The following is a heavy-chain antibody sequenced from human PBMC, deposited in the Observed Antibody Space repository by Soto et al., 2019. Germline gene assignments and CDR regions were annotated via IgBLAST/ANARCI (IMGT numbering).Heavy chain of an antibody. D-gene: IGHD2-15*01. J-gene: IGHJ3*02. CDR3: TRHHTSQRDSDAFDI. CDR2: IYYSGST. Sequence: SETLSLTCTVSGGSISRSSYYWGWIRQPPGKGLEWIGSIYYSGSTYYNPSFKSRVTLSVDTSKNQFSLKLSSVSAADTAVYYCTRHHTSQRDSDAFDICGQETMVTVSS. V-gene: IGHV4-39*01. CDR1: GGSISRSSYY.